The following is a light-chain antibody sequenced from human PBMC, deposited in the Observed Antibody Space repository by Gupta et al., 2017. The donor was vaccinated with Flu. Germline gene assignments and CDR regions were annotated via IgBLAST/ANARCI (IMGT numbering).Light chain of an antibody. CDR2: AAS. Sequence: EIVLTQSPGTLSLSPGERGTLSCRASHSISNYYLAWYQQKPGQAPRLLIHAASKRATGVPDRFSGSGSGTDFTLTISRLEPEDFAVYFCQHDGASPYTFGQGTKLEI. CDR3: QHDGASPYT. CDR1: HSISNYY. V-gene: IGKV3-20*01. J-gene: IGKJ2*01.